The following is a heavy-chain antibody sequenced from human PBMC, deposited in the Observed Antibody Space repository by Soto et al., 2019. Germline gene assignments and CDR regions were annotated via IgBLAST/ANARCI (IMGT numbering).Heavy chain of an antibody. V-gene: IGHV3-33*01. Sequence: GGSLRLSCAASGFTFSSYGMHWVRQAPGKGLEWVAVIWNDGTNKYYADSVKGRFTISRDNSNNTLYLQMNSLRAEDTAVYYCARDGRRQFGYSSSWYSFEYWGQGTLVTVSS. CDR1: GFTFSSYG. CDR3: ARDGRRQFGYSSSWYSFEY. D-gene: IGHD6-13*01. J-gene: IGHJ4*02. CDR2: IWNDGTNK.